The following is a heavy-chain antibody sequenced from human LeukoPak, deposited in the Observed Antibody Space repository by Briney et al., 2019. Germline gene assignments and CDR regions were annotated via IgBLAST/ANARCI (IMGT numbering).Heavy chain of an antibody. Sequence: PGRSLRLSCAASGFTFSSYAMHWVRQAPGKGLEWVAVISYDGSNKYYADSVKGRFTISRDNSKNTLYLQMNSLRAEDTAVYYCARDLRRRSSSSWYYYYMDVWGKGTTVTVSS. D-gene: IGHD6-6*01. CDR3: ARDLRRRSSSSWYYYYMDV. CDR2: ISYDGSNK. CDR1: GFTFSSYA. V-gene: IGHV3-30*04. J-gene: IGHJ6*03.